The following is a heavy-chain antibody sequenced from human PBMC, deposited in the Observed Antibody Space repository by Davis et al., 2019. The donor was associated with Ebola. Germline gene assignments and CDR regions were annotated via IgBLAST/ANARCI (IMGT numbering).Heavy chain of an antibody. CDR3: ARDRELPFDF. V-gene: IGHV3-30-3*01. Sequence: PGGSLRLSCAASGFTFRNYAMHWVRQAPGKGLEWVAVISHDGHTKYYADSLKGRFSISRDNSKNTLFLQINSLRAEDTAVYYCARDRELPFDFWGQGTLVTVSS. J-gene: IGHJ4*02. CDR2: ISHDGHTK. CDR1: GFTFRNYA. D-gene: IGHD1-26*01.